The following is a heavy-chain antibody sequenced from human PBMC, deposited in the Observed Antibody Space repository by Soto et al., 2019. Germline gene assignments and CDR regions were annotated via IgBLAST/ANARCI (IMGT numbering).Heavy chain of an antibody. Sequence: QVQLVQSGAEVKKPGASVKVSCKASGYTFTSYGVSWVRQAPGQGLEWMGWISGYNGNTNYAQKLQGRVTMTTYTSTITAYMELRSLRSDDPAVYYCARAGKYYYGTGTRFYFGMDVWGQGITVTVS. CDR1: GYTFTSYG. CDR2: ISGYNGNT. D-gene: IGHD3-10*01. J-gene: IGHJ6*01. CDR3: ARAGKYYYGTGTRFYFGMDV. V-gene: IGHV1-18*04.